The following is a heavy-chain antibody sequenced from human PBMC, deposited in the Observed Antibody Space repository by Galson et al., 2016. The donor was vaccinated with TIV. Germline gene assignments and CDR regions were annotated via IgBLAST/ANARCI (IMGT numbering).Heavy chain of an antibody. CDR1: GGSTSSTSYY. D-gene: IGHD2-2*01. CDR3: ATYCSSTTCLFDP. Sequence: SETLSLTCTVSGGSTSSTSYYWGWIRQPPGKGLEWIGNIYYSGSAYYNPSLKSRVTISVDTSKNQFSLKLSSVTAADTAVYYCATYCSSTTCLFDPWSQGTLVTVSS. V-gene: IGHV4-39*01. CDR2: IYYSGSA. J-gene: IGHJ5*02.